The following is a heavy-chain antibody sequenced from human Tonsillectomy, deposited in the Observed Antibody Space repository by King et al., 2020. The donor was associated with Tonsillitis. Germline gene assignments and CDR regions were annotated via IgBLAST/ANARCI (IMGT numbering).Heavy chain of an antibody. V-gene: IGHV3-30*03. CDR1: GFTFSHHG. D-gene: IGHD2-2*01. CDR2: ILFDGSVK. CDR3: VRDRYCSSPSCSDPHYYYYGLDV. Sequence: VQLVESGGGVVQPGRSLRLSCAVSGFTFSHHGMHWVRRAPGKGLEWVAVILFDGSVKYYGDSVKGRFTISRDNAKNTLYLQMSSLRVEDTAEYHCVRDRYCSSPSCSDPHYYYYGLDVWGHGTTVIVSS. J-gene: IGHJ6*02.